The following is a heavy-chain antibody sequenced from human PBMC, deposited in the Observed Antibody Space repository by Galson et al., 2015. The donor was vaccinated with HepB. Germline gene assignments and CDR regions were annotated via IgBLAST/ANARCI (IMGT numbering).Heavy chain of an antibody. D-gene: IGHD5-24*01. J-gene: IGHJ5*02. CDR1: GFNFKNYW. V-gene: IGHV3-7*01. CDR3: TRGLEGGNYLFRGWQSRYNFFDP. CDR2: IKEDGSEK. Sequence: SLSLSCAASGFNFKNYWMNWVRQAPEKGLEWVAKIKEDGSEKYYLDSVKGRFTISRDNVNNSLDLQMSSLRGEDTAVYFCTRGLEGGNYLFRGWQSRYNFFDPWSQGTLVIVSS.